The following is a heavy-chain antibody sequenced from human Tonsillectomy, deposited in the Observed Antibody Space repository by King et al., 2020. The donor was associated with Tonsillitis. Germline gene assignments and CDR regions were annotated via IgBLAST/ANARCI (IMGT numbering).Heavy chain of an antibody. CDR1: GFTFSSYG. Sequence: QLVQSGGGVVQPGRSLRLSCAASGFTFSSYGMHWVRQAPGKGLEWVSVISYDGSNKYYADSVKGRFTISRDNSKNTLYLQMNSLRAEDTAVYYCAKDHSSGWYSGYDYWGQGTLVTVSS. V-gene: IGHV3-30*18. J-gene: IGHJ4*02. D-gene: IGHD6-19*01. CDR3: AKDHSSGWYSGYDY. CDR2: ISYDGSNK.